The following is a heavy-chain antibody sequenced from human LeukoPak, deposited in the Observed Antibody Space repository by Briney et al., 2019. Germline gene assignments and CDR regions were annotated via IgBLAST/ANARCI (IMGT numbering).Heavy chain of an antibody. V-gene: IGHV1-18*01. Sequence: GSSVKVSCKASGGTFSSYAISWVRQAPGQGLEWMGWISAYNGNTNYAQKLQGRVTMTTDTSTSTAYMELRSLRSDDTAVYYCARGVWVPFDYWGQGTLVTVSS. CDR3: ARGVWVPFDY. CDR2: ISAYNGNT. CDR1: GGTFSSYA. D-gene: IGHD1-26*01. J-gene: IGHJ4*02.